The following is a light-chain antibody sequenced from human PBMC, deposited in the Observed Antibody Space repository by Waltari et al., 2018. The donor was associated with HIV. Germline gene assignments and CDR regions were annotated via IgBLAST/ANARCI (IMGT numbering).Light chain of an antibody. CDR1: QGVSSW. Sequence: DIQMTQSPSSLSASVGARINLPCRASQGVSSWLAWYQQKPDKAPRPLISGASTLQSGVPSRFSGSGSGTDFTLTISSLQPEDFATYYCQQYSTYPLTFGGGTKVEI. CDR3: QQYSTYPLT. V-gene: IGKV1D-16*01. CDR2: GAS. J-gene: IGKJ4*01.